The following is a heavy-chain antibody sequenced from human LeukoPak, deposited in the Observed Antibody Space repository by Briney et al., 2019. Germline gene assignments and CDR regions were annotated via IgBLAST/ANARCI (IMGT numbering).Heavy chain of an antibody. Sequence: GGSLRLSCAASGFTFSNYAMSWVRQAPGKGLEWVSAISGSGGNTYYADSVKGRFAISRDNSKNTLFLQMYGLRAEDTAVYYCASASSHRIAAGGDYWGQGTLVTVSS. CDR2: ISGSGGNT. D-gene: IGHD6-13*01. V-gene: IGHV3-23*01. CDR3: ASASSHRIAAGGDY. J-gene: IGHJ4*02. CDR1: GFTFSNYA.